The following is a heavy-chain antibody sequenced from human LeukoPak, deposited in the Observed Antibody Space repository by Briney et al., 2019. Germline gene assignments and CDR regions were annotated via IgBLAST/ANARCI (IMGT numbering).Heavy chain of an antibody. J-gene: IGHJ4*02. CDR2: DSGDA. CDR3: AAGGTWVGATTLFDF. D-gene: IGHD1-26*01. CDR1: GASISSHY. V-gene: IGHV4-59*11. Sequence: SETLSLTCTVSGASISSHYWSWIRQPPGKGLEWIGYDSGDANYNPSLKSRVTMSIDTSKNQFSLKLSSVTAADTAVYYCAAGGTWVGATTLFDFWGQGTLVTVSS.